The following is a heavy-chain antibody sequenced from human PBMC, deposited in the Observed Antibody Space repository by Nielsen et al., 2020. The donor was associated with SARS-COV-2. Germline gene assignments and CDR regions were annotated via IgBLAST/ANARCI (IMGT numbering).Heavy chain of an antibody. CDR1: GGSISSYY. J-gene: IGHJ6*02. D-gene: IGHD6-13*01. V-gene: IGHV4-59*01. Sequence: GSLRLSCTVSGGSISSYYWSWIRQPPGKGLEWIGYIYYSGSTNYNPSLKSRVTISVDTSKNQFSLKLSSVTAADTAVYYCASAYSSSWYHPYYYYGMDVWGQGTTVTVSS. CDR2: IYYSGST. CDR3: ASAYSSSWYHPYYYYGMDV.